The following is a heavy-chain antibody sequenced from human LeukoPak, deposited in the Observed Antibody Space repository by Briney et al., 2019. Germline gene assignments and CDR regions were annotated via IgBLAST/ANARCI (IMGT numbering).Heavy chain of an antibody. J-gene: IGHJ4*02. CDR2: ISSSSSYI. Sequence: GGSLRLSCAASGFTFSSYSMNWVRQAPGKGLEWVSSISSSSSYIYYADSVKGRFTISRDSAKNSLYLQMNSLRAEDTAVYYCARWLAAVTTGGYYFDYWGQGTLVTVSS. CDR1: GFTFSSYS. D-gene: IGHD6-13*01. V-gene: IGHV3-21*01. CDR3: ARWLAAVTTGGYYFDY.